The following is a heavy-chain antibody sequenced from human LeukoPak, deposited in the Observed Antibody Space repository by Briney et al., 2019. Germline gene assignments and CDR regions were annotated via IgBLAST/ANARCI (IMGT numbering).Heavy chain of an antibody. J-gene: IGHJ4*02. CDR3: ARVGSSWNFDY. CDR1: GFTFSDYY. V-gene: IGHV3-11*06. D-gene: IGHD6-13*01. CDR2: ISSSSSYT. Sequence: PGRSLRLSCAASGFTFSDYYMSWIRQAPGKGLKWVSYISSSSSYTNYADSVKGRFTISRDNAKNSLYLQMNSLRAEDTAVYYCARVGSSWNFDYWGQGTLVTVSS.